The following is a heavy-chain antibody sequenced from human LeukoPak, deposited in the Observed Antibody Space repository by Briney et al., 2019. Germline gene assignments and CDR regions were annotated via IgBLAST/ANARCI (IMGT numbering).Heavy chain of an antibody. D-gene: IGHD6-19*01. J-gene: IGHJ4*02. Sequence: PGVAVRLSCAASVFTFADYAMHWVRPAPGKGLEWVSLINRDGGSTHLAHSVKGRFTHSRDNSKNSLYLQMNGLRTEDTALYYCAKEGPIPVAAHFDYWGQGTLVTVSS. CDR1: VFTFADYA. V-gene: IGHV3-43*02. CDR3: AKEGPIPVAAHFDY. CDR2: INRDGGST.